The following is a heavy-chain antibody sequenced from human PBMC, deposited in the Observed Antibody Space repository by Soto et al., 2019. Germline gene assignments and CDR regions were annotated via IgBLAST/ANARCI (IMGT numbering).Heavy chain of an antibody. CDR3: ARLGSSGWYQGSYFDY. CDR2: ILYSGST. D-gene: IGHD6-19*01. V-gene: IGHV4-39*01. J-gene: IGHJ4*02. CDR1: GGSITRNNHY. Sequence: QLQLQESGPGLVKPSETLSLTCIVSGGSITRNNHYWGWIRQSPGKGLEWIGSILYSGSTNYNPSLKSGVTLSVETSKNQFSLKMSSVTAADTALYYCARLGSSGWYQGSYFDYWRQGTMVTVSS.